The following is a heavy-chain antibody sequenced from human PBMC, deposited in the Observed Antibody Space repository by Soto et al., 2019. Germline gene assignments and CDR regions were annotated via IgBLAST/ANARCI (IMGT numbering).Heavy chain of an antibody. Sequence: QVQLVQSGAEVKKPGASVKVSCKASGYTFTNYGINWVRQAPGQGLEWLGWVSAYNGERRYAQRVQARVIMTTATSTTTAYTELRSLWSYDTAVYYCSRVTSITASGDYWGQGTLVTVSS. CDR3: SRVTSITASGDY. V-gene: IGHV1-18*01. D-gene: IGHD6-6*01. CDR2: VSAYNGER. CDR1: GYTFTNYG. J-gene: IGHJ4*01.